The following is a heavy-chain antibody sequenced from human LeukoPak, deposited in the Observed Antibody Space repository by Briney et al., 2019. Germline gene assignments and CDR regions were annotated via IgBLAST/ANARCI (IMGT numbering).Heavy chain of an antibody. CDR1: GGSISSSSYY. V-gene: IGHV4-39*07. J-gene: IGHJ4*02. CDR2: IYYSGST. Sequence: PSETLSLTCTVSGGSISSSSYYWGWIRQPPGKGLEWIGSIYYSGSTYYNPSLKSRVTISVDTSKNQFSLKLSSVTAADTAVYYCARERERGDLSVVVTATSNIDYWGQGTLVTVSS. D-gene: IGHD2-21*02. CDR3: ARERERGDLSVVVTATSNIDY.